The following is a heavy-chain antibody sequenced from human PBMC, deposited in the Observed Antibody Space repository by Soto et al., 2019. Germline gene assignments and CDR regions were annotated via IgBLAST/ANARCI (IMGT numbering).Heavy chain of an antibody. CDR3: ARDPTGELWFGD. Sequence: QVQLQESGPGLVKPSQTLSLTCTVSGGSVNSGGYYWSWIRQHPGKGLEWIGYIYYSGITYYNPSLKSRVTMSVDTSKNRFSLNLSSVTAADTAVYYCARDPTGELWFGDWGQGTLVTVSS. D-gene: IGHD3-10*01. J-gene: IGHJ4*02. CDR2: IYYSGIT. CDR1: GGSVNSGGYY. V-gene: IGHV4-31*03.